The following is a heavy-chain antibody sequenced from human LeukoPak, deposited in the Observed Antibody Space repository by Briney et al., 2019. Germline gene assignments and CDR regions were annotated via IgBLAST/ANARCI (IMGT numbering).Heavy chain of an antibody. Sequence: PSETLSLTCTVSGGSISGDSYYWVWIRQPPGKGLEWIGSFYYSGSSYYNPALKSRVTISEDTSKSQSSLKLRSVTAADTAMYYCGRLWSGYRPPDYWGQGTLVTVAS. J-gene: IGHJ4*02. V-gene: IGHV4-39*01. CDR2: FYYSGSS. D-gene: IGHD3-3*01. CDR3: GRLWSGYRPPDY. CDR1: GGSISGDSYY.